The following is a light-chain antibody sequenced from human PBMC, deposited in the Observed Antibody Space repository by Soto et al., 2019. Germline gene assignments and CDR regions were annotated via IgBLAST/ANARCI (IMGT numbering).Light chain of an antibody. Sequence: EIVFTQGPGTLSLSPGERATLSCRASQSVSSSYLAWYQQKPGQAPRLLIYGASSRATGIPDRFSGSGSGTDFTLTISRLEPEDFAVYYCHQYDSWTFGQGTKVDIK. J-gene: IGKJ1*01. CDR2: GAS. CDR3: HQYDSWT. V-gene: IGKV3-20*01. CDR1: QSVSSSY.